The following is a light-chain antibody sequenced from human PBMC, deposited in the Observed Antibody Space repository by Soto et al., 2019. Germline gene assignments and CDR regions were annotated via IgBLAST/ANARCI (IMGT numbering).Light chain of an antibody. V-gene: IGLV1-44*01. CDR3: AAWDDRLNGPV. CDR2: GNN. J-gene: IGLJ1*01. CDR1: SPNIGGNT. Sequence: QAVVTQPPSASGTPGQRVTISCSGSSPNIGGNTVNWYQQLPGTAPKLLIYGNNQRPSGVPDRFSGSKSATSASLAISGLQSEDEADYYCAAWDDRLNGPVFGTGTKLTVL.